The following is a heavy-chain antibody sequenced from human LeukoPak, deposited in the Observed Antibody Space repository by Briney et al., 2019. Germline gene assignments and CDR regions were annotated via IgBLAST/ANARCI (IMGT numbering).Heavy chain of an antibody. CDR1: GGSISTYS. CDR3: AKERSGTYDAFDI. Sequence: SQTLSLTCTVSGGSISTYSWSWIRQPAGKGLEWIGRIYISGSTIYNPSLKSRVTMSVDTSKNQFSLKLTSVTAADTAVYYCAKERSGTYDAFDIWSQGTMVTVSS. D-gene: IGHD1-26*01. CDR2: IYISGST. J-gene: IGHJ3*02. V-gene: IGHV4-4*07.